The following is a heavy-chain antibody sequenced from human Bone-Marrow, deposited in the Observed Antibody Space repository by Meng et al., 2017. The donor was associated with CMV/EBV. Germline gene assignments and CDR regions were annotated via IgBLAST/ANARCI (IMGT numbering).Heavy chain of an antibody. V-gene: IGHV1-8*02. CDR2: MNPNSGNT. D-gene: IGHD5-18*01. CDR1: GYTFTSYG. Sequence: ASVKVSCKASGYTFTSYGISWVRQAPGQGLEWMGWMNPNSGNTGYAQKFQGRVTMTRNTSISTAYMELSSLRSEDTAVYYCASVGSDSYGYEVDVWGQGTLVTVSS. CDR3: ASVGSDSYGYEVDV. J-gene: IGHJ4*02.